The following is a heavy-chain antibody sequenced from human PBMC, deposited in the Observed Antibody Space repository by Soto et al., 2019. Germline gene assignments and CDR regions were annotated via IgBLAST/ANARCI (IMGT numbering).Heavy chain of an antibody. CDR1: GFTFSSYS. V-gene: IGHV3-48*01. CDR2: ISSSSSTI. J-gene: IGHJ3*02. D-gene: IGHD4-17*01. Sequence: GGSLRLSCAASGFTFSSYSMNWVRQAPGKGLEWVSYISSSSSTIYYADSVKGRFTISRDNAKNSLYLQMNSLRAEDTAVYYCARGADYGDYLIRGGAFDIWGQGTMVTVSS. CDR3: ARGADYGDYLIRGGAFDI.